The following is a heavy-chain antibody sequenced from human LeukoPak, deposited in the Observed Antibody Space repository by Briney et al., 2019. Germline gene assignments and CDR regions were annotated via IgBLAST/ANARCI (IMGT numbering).Heavy chain of an antibody. CDR1: GYSISSGYY. J-gene: IGHJ4*02. V-gene: IGHV4-38-2*01. D-gene: IGHD6-13*01. CDR3: ARQGDPLTGYSSSWYGVSGY. CDR2: VYHSGST. Sequence: SETLSLTCAVSGYSISSGYYWGWIRQPPGKGLEWIGSVYHSGSTYYNPSLNSRVTISVDTSKNQFSLRLSSVTAADTAVYYCARQGDPLTGYSSSWYGVSGYWGQGTLVTVSS.